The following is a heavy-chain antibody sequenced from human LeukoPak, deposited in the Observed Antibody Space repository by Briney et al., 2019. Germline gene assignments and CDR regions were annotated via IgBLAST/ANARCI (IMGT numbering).Heavy chain of an antibody. CDR1: GFTFSSYG. D-gene: IGHD6-19*01. CDR2: IGYDGSNK. Sequence: GGSLRLSCAGSGFTFSSYGMHWVRQAPGKGLEWVAFIGYDGSNKYYADSVKGRFTISRDNSKNTLYLQMTSLRTEDTAVYYCAKAQHSSGWPKNWFDPWGQGTLVTVSS. V-gene: IGHV3-30*02. J-gene: IGHJ5*02. CDR3: AKAQHSSGWPKNWFDP.